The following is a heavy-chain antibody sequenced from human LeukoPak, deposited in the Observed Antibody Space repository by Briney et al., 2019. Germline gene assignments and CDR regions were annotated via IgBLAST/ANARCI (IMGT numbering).Heavy chain of an antibody. CDR2: IYYSGST. CDR3: ARDAPVVFVELVIDY. V-gene: IGHV4-31*03. J-gene: IGHJ4*02. CDR1: GGSISSGGYY. D-gene: IGHD3-3*01. Sequence: SETLSLTCTVSGGSISSGGYYWSWIRQHPGKGLEWIGYIYYSGSTYYNPSLKSRVTISVDTSKNQFSLKLSSVTAADTAVYYCARDAPVVFVELVIDYWGQGTLVTVSS.